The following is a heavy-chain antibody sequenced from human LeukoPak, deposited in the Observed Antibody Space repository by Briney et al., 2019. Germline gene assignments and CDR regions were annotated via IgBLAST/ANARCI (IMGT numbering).Heavy chain of an antibody. CDR3: ARDLAWDAFDI. CDR1: GFNFTNYN. J-gene: IGHJ3*02. Sequence: GGSLRLSCAASGFNFTNYNMNWVRQAPGKGLEWVSSIHSSSGSIYYADSLEGRFTISRDNAKNSLYLQMNSLRAEDTAVYYCARDLAWDAFDIWGQGTMVTVSS. CDR2: IHSSSGSI. V-gene: IGHV3-21*01.